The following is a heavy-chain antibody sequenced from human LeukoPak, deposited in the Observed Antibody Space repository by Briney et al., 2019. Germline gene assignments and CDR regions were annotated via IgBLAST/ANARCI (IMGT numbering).Heavy chain of an antibody. J-gene: IGHJ6*02. CDR3: ARGREGSSSYGMDV. CDR2: IYSSGNT. CDR1: GGSISSDS. V-gene: IGHV4-59*01. D-gene: IGHD6-6*01. Sequence: NPSETLSLTCTASGGSISSDSWSWIRQPPGEGLEWIGNIYSSGNTDYNPSLKSRVTISVDTSTNQFSLKLNSVTAADSAVYYCARGREGSSSYGMDVWGQGTTVTVSS.